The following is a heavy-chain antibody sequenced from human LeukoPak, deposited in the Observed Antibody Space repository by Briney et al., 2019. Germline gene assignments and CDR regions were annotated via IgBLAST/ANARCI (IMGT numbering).Heavy chain of an antibody. CDR2: IKQDGSEK. D-gene: IGHD1-26*01. J-gene: IGHJ4*02. Sequence: GGSLRLSCAASRFTFSTYWMSWVRQAPGKGLEWVANIKQDGSEKYYVDSVKGRFTISRDNAKNSLYLQMNSLRAEDTAVYYCARGPTVVGENYWGQGTLVTVSS. CDR1: RFTFSTYW. V-gene: IGHV3-7*01. CDR3: ARGPTVVGENY.